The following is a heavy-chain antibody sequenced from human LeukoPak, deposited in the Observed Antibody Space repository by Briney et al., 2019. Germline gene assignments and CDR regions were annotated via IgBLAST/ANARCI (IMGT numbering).Heavy chain of an antibody. CDR3: ARDTTFYGSGSYPI. CDR1: GFTVSSNY. V-gene: IGHV3-53*01. CDR2: IYSDGRI. J-gene: IGHJ4*02. D-gene: IGHD3-10*01. Sequence: PGGSLRLSCAASGFTVSSNYMSWVRQAPGKGPEWVSEIYSDGRIYYAASVKGRFSISRDNAKNSLYLQMNSLRAEDTAVYYCARDTTFYGSGSYPIWGQGTLVTVSS.